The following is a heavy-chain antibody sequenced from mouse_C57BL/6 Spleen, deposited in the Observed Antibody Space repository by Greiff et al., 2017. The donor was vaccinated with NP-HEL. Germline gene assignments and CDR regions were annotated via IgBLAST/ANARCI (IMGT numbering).Heavy chain of an antibody. CDR1: GFTFSDYG. CDR3: ASPLYYDYDYAMDY. Sequence: EVHLVESGGGLVKPGGSLKLSCAASGFTFSDYGMHWVRQAPEKGLEWVAYISSGSSTIYYADTVKGRFTISRDNAKNTLFLQMTSLRSEDTAMYYCASPLYYDYDYAMDYWGQGTSVTVSS. J-gene: IGHJ4*01. D-gene: IGHD2-4*01. CDR2: ISSGSSTI. V-gene: IGHV5-17*01.